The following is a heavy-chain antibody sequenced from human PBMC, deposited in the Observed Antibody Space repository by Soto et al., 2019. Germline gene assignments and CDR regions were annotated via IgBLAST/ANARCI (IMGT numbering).Heavy chain of an antibody. D-gene: IGHD1-1*01. CDR3: ARRAETNGWNGFGADKYYFDF. CDR2: MNPNTGNS. J-gene: IGHJ4*02. Sequence: ASVKVSCKASGYTFTSYDIYWVRQATGQGLEWMGWMNPNTGNSGYAQKFQGRVTVTSDTSINTVYMELSSLRSEDTAVYYCARRAETNGWNGFGADKYYFDFWGQGTLVTVLL. V-gene: IGHV1-8*01. CDR1: GYTFTSYD.